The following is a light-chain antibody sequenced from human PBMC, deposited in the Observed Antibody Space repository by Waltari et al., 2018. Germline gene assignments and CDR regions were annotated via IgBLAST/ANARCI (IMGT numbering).Light chain of an antibody. Sequence: EIVITPSPATLSVFPGERAPPSCRASQSIRSNLAWYQHKPGPATRLLIDGSSPRATGTPAIFGGGGSGTEFTLTSSRLQSEDVAVYFCQQYDNWLGTFGQGTKVEIK. J-gene: IGKJ1*01. CDR1: QSIRSN. CDR3: QQYDNWLGT. CDR2: GSS. V-gene: IGKV3D-15*01.